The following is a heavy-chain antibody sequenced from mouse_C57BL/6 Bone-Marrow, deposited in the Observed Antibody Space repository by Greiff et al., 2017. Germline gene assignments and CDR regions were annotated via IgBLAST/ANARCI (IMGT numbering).Heavy chain of an antibody. CDR3: ARVATVVATEYFDV. CDR1: GYTFTSYG. D-gene: IGHD1-1*01. Sequence: VHLVESGAELARPGASVKLSCKASGYTFTSYGISWVKQRTGQGLEWIGEIYPRSGNTYYNEKFKGKATLTADKSSSTAYMELRSLTSEDSAVYFCARVATVVATEYFDVWGTGTTVTVSS. V-gene: IGHV1-81*01. J-gene: IGHJ1*03. CDR2: IYPRSGNT.